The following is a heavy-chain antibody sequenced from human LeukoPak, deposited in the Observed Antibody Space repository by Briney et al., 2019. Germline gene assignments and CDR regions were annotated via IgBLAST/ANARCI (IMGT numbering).Heavy chain of an antibody. D-gene: IGHD4-17*01. Sequence: SETLSLTCTVSGGSISSGPYYWGWIRQPPGKGLEWIGNIYYGENTYYNPSLKSRVTISVDTSKNQFSLKLSSVTAADTAVYYCARVPTVTFFDYWGQGTLVTVSS. V-gene: IGHV4-39*07. CDR2: IYYGENT. J-gene: IGHJ4*02. CDR3: ARVPTVTFFDY. CDR1: GGSISSGPYY.